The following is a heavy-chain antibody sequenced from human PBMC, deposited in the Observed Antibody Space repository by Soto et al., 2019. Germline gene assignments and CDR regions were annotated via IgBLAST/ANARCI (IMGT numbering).Heavy chain of an antibody. Sequence: SLKVSCKASGGTFSNHTISWVRQAPGQGLEWVGGIIPMFPTVDYAQRFQCRVTITADDSTNTVYMELSGLRSEDTAMYYCARDDATYCGGDCYRYFYYGMDVWGQGTTVNV. CDR1: GGTFSNHT. CDR3: ARDDATYCGGDCYRYFYYGMDV. J-gene: IGHJ6*02. V-gene: IGHV1-69*13. CDR2: IIPMFPTV. D-gene: IGHD2-21*02.